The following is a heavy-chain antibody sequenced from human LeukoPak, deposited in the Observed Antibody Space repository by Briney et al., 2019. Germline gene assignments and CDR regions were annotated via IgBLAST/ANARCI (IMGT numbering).Heavy chain of an antibody. CDR2: IIPIFGIA. V-gene: IGHV1-69*04. CDR1: GATFSSHA. CDR3: ARERIQLQEMDV. D-gene: IGHD5-18*01. J-gene: IGHJ6*02. Sequence: GSSVKVSCKASGATFSSHAISWVRQAPGQGLEWLGRIIPIFGIANYAQKFQGRVTITADKSTSTAYMELSSLRSEDTAVYYCARERIQLQEMDVWGQGTTVTVSS.